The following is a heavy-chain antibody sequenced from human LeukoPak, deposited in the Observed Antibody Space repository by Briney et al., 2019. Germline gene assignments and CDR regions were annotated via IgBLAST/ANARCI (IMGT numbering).Heavy chain of an antibody. D-gene: IGHD6-13*01. J-gene: IGHJ4*02. V-gene: IGHV4-59*07. CDR1: GDPISRYY. CDR2: IYYSGST. Sequence: SDTLSLTCSVSGDPISRYYWSWIRQTPGKGLEWIGYIYYSGSTNFNPSLNSRVTISLDKSKYQFSLNLNSVTPSRPACDYCARVYSSSWLGKFDYWGQGTLVTVSS. CDR3: ARVYSSSWLGKFDY.